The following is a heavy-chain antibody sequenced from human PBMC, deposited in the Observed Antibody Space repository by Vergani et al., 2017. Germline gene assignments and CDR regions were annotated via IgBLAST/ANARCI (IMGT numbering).Heavy chain of an antibody. Sequence: QVQLVQSGAEVKKPGASVKVSCKASGYTFTSYDINWVRQATGQGLEWMGWMNPNSGNTGYAQKFQGRVTMTRNTSISTAYMELSSLRSEDAAVYYCARDRRVYWNDPSWGDVWGQGTTVTVSS. D-gene: IGHD1-1*01. CDR2: MNPNSGNT. J-gene: IGHJ6*02. CDR3: ARDRRVYWNDPSWGDV. CDR1: GYTFTSYD. V-gene: IGHV1-8*01.